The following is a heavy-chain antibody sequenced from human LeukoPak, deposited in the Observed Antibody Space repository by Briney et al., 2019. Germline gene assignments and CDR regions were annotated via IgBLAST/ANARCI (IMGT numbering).Heavy chain of an antibody. CDR1: GASISNYH. CDR2: VYNSGST. Sequence: SETLSLTCAVSGASISNYHWSWIRQPPGRGLGYIGYVYNSGSTSYNPSLKSRVTISADTSRKQFSLKLTSVTATDTAVYYCARGTGGYRFDPWGQGILVTVSS. V-gene: IGHV4-59*01. CDR3: ARGTGGYRFDP. J-gene: IGHJ5*02. D-gene: IGHD1-1*01.